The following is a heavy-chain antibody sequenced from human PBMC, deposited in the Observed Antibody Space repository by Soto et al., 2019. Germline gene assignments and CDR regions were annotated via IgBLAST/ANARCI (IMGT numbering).Heavy chain of an antibody. D-gene: IGHD6-19*01. CDR2: INAGNGNT. V-gene: IGHV1-3*05. CDR1: GYTFTSYA. CDR3: ARGARGWWLIDY. J-gene: IGHJ4*02. Sequence: QVQLVQSGAEEKKPGASVKVSCKASGYTFTSYAMHWVRQAPGQRLEWMGWINAGNGNTKYSQKFRGRVTITRDTSARTAYMELSSLRSEDTAVYYCARGARGWWLIDYWGQGTLVTVSS.